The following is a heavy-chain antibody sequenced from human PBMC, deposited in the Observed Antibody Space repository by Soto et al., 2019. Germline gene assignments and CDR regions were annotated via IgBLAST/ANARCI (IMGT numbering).Heavy chain of an antibody. V-gene: IGHV4-39*01. D-gene: IGHD3-10*02. J-gene: IGHJ4*02. CDR3: ASRCSGSQIR. CDR1: GGSISSSSYY. CDR2: IYYSGST. Sequence: SETLSLTCTVSGGSISSSSYYWGWIRQPPGKGLEWIGSIYYSGSTYYNPSLKSRVTISVDTSKNQFSLKLSSVTAADTAVYYCASRCSGSQIRWGQGTLVTVSS.